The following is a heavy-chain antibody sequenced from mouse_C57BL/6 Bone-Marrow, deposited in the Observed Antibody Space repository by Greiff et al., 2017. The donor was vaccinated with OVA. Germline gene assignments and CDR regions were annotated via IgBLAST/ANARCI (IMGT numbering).Heavy chain of an antibody. J-gene: IGHJ1*03. CDR3: AREFITTVEVYFDG. CDR1: GYTFTSYW. V-gene: IGHV1-69*01. D-gene: IGHD1-1*01. CDR2: IDPSDSYT. Sequence: QVQLQQPGAELVMPGASVKLSCKASGYTFTSYWMHWVKQRPGQGLEWIGEIDPSDSYTNYNQKFKGKSTLTVDKSSSTAYMQLSSLTSEDSAVYYCAREFITTVEVYFDGWGRGTTVTVSS.